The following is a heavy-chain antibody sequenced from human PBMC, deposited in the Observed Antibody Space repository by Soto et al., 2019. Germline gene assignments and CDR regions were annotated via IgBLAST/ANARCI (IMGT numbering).Heavy chain of an antibody. CDR3: ASLYSPYYFDY. Sequence: SETLCVTCTLAGGSVSGYYLILIRQPPGKGLEWIGYIYYSGSTNYNPSLRSRLTISVDTPKNQLSLKLSSVTAADTAVYYCASLYSPYYFDYLGQGTLVTVSS. D-gene: IGHD2-21*01. V-gene: IGHV4-59*02. CDR1: GGSVSGYY. J-gene: IGHJ4*02. CDR2: IYYSGST.